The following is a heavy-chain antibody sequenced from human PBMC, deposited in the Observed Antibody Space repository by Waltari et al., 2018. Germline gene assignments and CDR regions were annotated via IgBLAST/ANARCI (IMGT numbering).Heavy chain of an antibody. V-gene: IGHV4-31*03. CDR1: GGSISSGGYY. CDR2: IYYSGST. J-gene: IGHJ6*03. CDR3: ARKARCSSTSCYYYYYYMDV. Sequence: QVQLQESGPGLVKPSQTLSLTCTVSGGSISSGGYYWSWIRQHPGKGLEWIGYIYYSGSTYYNPSLKSRVTISLDTSKNQFSLKLSAVTAADTAVYYCARKARCSSTSCYYYYYYMDVWGKGTTVTVSS. D-gene: IGHD2-2*01.